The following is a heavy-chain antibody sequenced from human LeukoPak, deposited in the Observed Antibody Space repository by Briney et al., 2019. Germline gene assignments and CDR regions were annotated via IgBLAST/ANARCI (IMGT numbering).Heavy chain of an antibody. CDR3: ARQEGSY. Sequence: GGSLRLSCAASGFTFSSYAMSWVRQGPGKGLEWVSEISGSGGIRYYADSVKGRFTLSRDNSKNTVYLQMNSLRVEDTAVYYCARQEGSYWGQGTLVTVSS. CDR2: ISGSGGIR. CDR1: GFTFSSYA. J-gene: IGHJ4*02. V-gene: IGHV3-23*01.